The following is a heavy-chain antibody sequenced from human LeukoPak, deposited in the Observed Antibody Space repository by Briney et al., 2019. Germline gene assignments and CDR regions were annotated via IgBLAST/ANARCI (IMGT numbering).Heavy chain of an antibody. CDR2: ISSSGSTI. Sequence: PGGSLRLSCAASGFTFSDYYMSWIRQAPGKGLEWVSYISSSGSTIYYADSVKGRFTISRDNAKNSLYLQMNSLRAEDTAVYYCARSESSGSYYRLTPVDYWGQGTLVTVSS. CDR1: GFTFSDYY. CDR3: ARSESSGSYYRLTPVDY. D-gene: IGHD3-10*01. V-gene: IGHV3-11*04. J-gene: IGHJ4*02.